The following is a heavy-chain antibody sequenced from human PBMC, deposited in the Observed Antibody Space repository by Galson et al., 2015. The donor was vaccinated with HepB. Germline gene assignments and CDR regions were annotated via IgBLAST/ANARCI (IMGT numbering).Heavy chain of an antibody. D-gene: IGHD2-8*02. Sequence: SLRLSCAASGFTFKNAWMSWVRQVPGKRLEWVGRIKSKTDGETTDYAAPVKGRFTISRDDSKNRLYLQMNSLKTEDTAVYYCTTDVYYSTYWSWLDPWGQGTLVTVSP. V-gene: IGHV3-15*01. CDR1: GFTFKNAW. CDR3: TTDVYYSTYWSWLDP. CDR2: IKSKTDGETT. J-gene: IGHJ5*02.